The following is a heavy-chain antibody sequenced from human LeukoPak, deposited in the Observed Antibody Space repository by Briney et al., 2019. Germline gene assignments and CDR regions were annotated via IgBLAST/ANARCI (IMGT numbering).Heavy chain of an antibody. J-gene: IGHJ4*02. Sequence: GGSLRLSCAASGFTVSSNYMSWVRQAPGKGLEWVSVIYSGGSTYYAESVKGQFTISRDNSKNTLYLQMNSLRAEDTAVYYCARETGSAVGSTDFDYWGQGTLVTVSS. CDR1: GFTVSSNY. V-gene: IGHV3-53*05. CDR2: IYSGGST. CDR3: ARETGSAVGSTDFDY. D-gene: IGHD4-17*01.